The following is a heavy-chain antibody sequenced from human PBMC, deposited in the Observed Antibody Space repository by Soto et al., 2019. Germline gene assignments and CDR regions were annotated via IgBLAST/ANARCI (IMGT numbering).Heavy chain of an antibody. CDR1: CGSISSYY. D-gene: IGHD2-15*01. V-gene: IGHV4-59*01. J-gene: IGHJ6*03. CDR2: IYYSGST. Sequence: SSETLSLTCTVSCGSISSYYWSWIRHPPGKGLEWIGYIYYSGSTNYNPSLKSRVTISVDTSKNQFSLKLSSVTAADTAVYYCARSYRRYCSGGSCYSYYYYYMDVWGKGTTVTVSS. CDR3: ARSYRRYCSGGSCYSYYYYYMDV.